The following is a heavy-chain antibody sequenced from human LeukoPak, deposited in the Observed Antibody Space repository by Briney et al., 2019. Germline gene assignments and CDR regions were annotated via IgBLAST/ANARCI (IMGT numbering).Heavy chain of an antibody. CDR2: INHSGST. CDR1: GGSFSGYY. Sequence: PSETLSLTCAVYGGSFSGYYWSWIRQPPGKGLEWIGEINHSGSTNYNPSLKSRVTISLDTSKKQFSLQLRSVTAADTAVYYCMSNYYENSGFFDPWGQGTLVTVSS. D-gene: IGHD3-22*01. J-gene: IGHJ5*02. CDR3: MSNYYENSGFFDP. V-gene: IGHV4-34*03.